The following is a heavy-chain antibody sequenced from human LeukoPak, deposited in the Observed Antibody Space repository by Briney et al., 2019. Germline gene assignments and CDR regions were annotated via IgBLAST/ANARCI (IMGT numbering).Heavy chain of an antibody. D-gene: IGHD6-13*01. CDR2: ISWNSGYI. CDR3: AKGDYSRWYYFDN. Sequence: PGGSLRLSCAASGFTFDDYAMHWVRQAPGKGLEWVSSISWNSGYIGYADSVKGRFTISRDNAKNSLHLQMTSLRTEDMALYYCAKGDYSRWYYFDNWGQGTLVTVSS. J-gene: IGHJ4*02. CDR1: GFTFDDYA. V-gene: IGHV3-9*03.